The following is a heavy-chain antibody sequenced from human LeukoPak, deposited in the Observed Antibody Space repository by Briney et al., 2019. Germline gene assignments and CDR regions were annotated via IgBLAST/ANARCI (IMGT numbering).Heavy chain of an antibody. CDR3: TRESGAFAPFGF. CDR2: VHLSAAT. D-gene: IGHD1-26*01. CDR1: GGSITTTNW. V-gene: IGHV4-4*02. J-gene: IGHJ4*02. Sequence: SGTLSLNCAVSGGSITTTNWWSWVRQAPGKGLEWIGEVHLSAATNYNPSLESRVSMSIDKSKNHLSLEVTSVTAAYTAIYYCTRESGAFAPFGFWGQGTLLTVSS.